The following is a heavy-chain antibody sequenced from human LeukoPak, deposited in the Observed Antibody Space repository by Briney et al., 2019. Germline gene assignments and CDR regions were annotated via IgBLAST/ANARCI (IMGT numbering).Heavy chain of an antibody. D-gene: IGHD6-13*01. Sequence: GASVKVSCKASGYTFTSYGISWVRQAPGQGLEWMGWISAYNGNTNYAQKLQGRVTMTTDTSTSTAYMELRSLRSDDTAVYYCARDVAAAGTCWFDPWGQGTLVTVSS. CDR1: GYTFTSYG. CDR3: ARDVAAAGTCWFDP. V-gene: IGHV1-18*01. J-gene: IGHJ5*02. CDR2: ISAYNGNT.